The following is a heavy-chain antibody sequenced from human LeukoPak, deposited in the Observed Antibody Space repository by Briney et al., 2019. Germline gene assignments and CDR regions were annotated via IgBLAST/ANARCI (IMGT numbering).Heavy chain of an antibody. V-gene: IGHV1-2*02. J-gene: IGHJ6*02. CDR1: GYTLSDYY. CDR3: ARDATGAGDDYFYYGLEV. Sequence: GASVKVSCKASGYTLSDYYIHWVRQAPGQGLEWMGWINPDRSGTSYAQKFQGRVTMTRDTSISTVYMELSRLRSNDTAMYFCARDATGAGDDYFYYGLEVWGQGTTVTVSS. D-gene: IGHD3-10*01. CDR2: INPDRSGT.